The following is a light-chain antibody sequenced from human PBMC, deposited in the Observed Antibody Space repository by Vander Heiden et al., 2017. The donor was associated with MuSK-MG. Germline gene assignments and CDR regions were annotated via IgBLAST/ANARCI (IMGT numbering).Light chain of an antibody. Sequence: IVFTHSTGTLSLSPGERATLSCRASQSVSSSYLAWYQQKPGQAPRLLIYGASSRATGIPDRFSGSGSGTDFTLTISRLEPEDFAVYYCQQYGSSPPWTFGQGTKVEIK. J-gene: IGKJ1*01. CDR2: GAS. CDR3: QQYGSSPPWT. V-gene: IGKV3-20*01. CDR1: QSVSSSY.